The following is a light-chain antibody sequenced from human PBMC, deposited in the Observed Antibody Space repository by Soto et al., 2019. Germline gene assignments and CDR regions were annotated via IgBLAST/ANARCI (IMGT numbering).Light chain of an antibody. CDR2: EVS. CDR3: SSYAGSNSFV. J-gene: IGLJ1*01. Sequence: QSALTQPPSASGSPGQSVTISCTGTSSDVGGYNYVSWYQQHPGKAPKLMIYEVSNRPSGVPDRFSGSKSGNTASLTVSGLQAEDEADYYCSSYAGSNSFVFGTVTKLTVL. CDR1: SSDVGGYNY. V-gene: IGLV2-8*01.